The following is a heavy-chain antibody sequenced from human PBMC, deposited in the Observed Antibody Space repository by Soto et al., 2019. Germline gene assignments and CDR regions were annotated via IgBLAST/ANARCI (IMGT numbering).Heavy chain of an antibody. CDR2: IIPIFGTA. Sequence: SVKVSCKASGGTFSSYAISWVRQAPGQGLEWMGGIIPIFGTANYAQKFQGRVTITADESTSTAYMELSSLRSEDTAVYYCARSLRLFGVDIMSPNYYYYGMDVWG. J-gene: IGHJ6*02. CDR1: GGTFSSYA. CDR3: ARSLRLFGVDIMSPNYYYYGMDV. D-gene: IGHD3-3*01. V-gene: IGHV1-69*13.